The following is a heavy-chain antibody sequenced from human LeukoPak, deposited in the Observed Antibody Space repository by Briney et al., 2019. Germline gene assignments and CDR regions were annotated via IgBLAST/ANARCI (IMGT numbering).Heavy chain of an antibody. CDR2: IKANSGGT. Sequence: ASVKVSCKASGYTFTGYYLHWVRQAPGQGLEWMGWIKANSGGTNYAERFQGGVTMTRDTSISTVYMDLSRLRSDDTAVYHCATSGYPYNAFVIWGQGTMVTVSS. CDR3: ATSGYPYNAFVI. J-gene: IGHJ3*02. D-gene: IGHD3-22*01. CDR1: GYTFTGYY. V-gene: IGHV1-2*02.